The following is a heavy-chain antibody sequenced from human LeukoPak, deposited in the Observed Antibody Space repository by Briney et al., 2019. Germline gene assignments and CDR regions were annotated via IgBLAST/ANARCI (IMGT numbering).Heavy chain of an antibody. CDR2: IYSGGST. J-gene: IGHJ4*02. V-gene: IGHV3-53*01. D-gene: IGHD3-22*01. CDR1: GFTVSSNY. Sequence: GGSLRLSCAASGFTVSSNYMSWVRQAPGKGLEWVSVIYSGGSTYYADSVKGRFTISRDNSKNTLYLQINSLRAEDTAVYYCARGPRTYYYDSSGYYLDYWGQGTLVTVSS. CDR3: ARGPRTYYYDSSGYYLDY.